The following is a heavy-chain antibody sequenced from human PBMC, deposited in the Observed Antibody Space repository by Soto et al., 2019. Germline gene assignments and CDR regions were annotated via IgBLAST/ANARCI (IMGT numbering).Heavy chain of an antibody. CDR2: ISYDGSNK. Sequence: QVQLVESGGGVVQPGRSLRLSCAASGFTFSSYGMHWVRQAPGKGLEWVSVISYDGSNKYYADSVKGRFTITRDNSKNQLYLQMNNLRAEDRAVYYCAKDRRRLAARAGVIYWGQGTLVTVSS. D-gene: IGHD6-6*01. V-gene: IGHV3-30*18. CDR1: GFTFSSYG. CDR3: AKDRRRLAARAGVIY. J-gene: IGHJ4*02.